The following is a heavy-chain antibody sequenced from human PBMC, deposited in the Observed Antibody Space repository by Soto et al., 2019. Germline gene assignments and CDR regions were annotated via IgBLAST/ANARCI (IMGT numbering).Heavy chain of an antibody. CDR1: GGSISSGGYS. CDR2: IYHSGST. J-gene: IGHJ3*02. V-gene: IGHV4-30-2*01. Sequence: QLQLQESGSGLVKPSQTLSLTCAVSGGSISSGGYSWSWIRQPPGKGLEWIGYIYHSGSTYYNPSLKHRVTISVDRSKNQFSLKLSSVTAADTAVYYCARAHGSGWGAFDIWGQGTMVTVSS. D-gene: IGHD3-10*01. CDR3: ARAHGSGWGAFDI.